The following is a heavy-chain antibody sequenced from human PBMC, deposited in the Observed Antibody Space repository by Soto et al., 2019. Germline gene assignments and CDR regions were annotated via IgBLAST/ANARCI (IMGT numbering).Heavy chain of an antibody. V-gene: IGHV3-7*03. CDR3: AKDAFSTPSNS. J-gene: IGHJ5*02. CDR1: RFSFSIYW. CDR2: INQDASAK. Sequence: RLSCAASRFSFSIYWMSWVRQAPGKGLEWVANINQDASAKYYVDSVKGRFTISRDNAKNSLFLQMSSLRVEDTGLYFCAKDAFSTPSNSWGQGTLVTVSS. D-gene: IGHD2-8*01.